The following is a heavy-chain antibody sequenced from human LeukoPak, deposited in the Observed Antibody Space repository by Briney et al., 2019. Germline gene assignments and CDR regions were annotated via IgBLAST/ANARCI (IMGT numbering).Heavy chain of an antibody. CDR2: IYHSGTT. V-gene: IGHV4-59*08. D-gene: IGHD4-17*01. J-gene: IGHJ3*01. Sequence: PSETLSLTCTVSVGSIGSYYWSWIRQPPGKGLECIGYIYHSGTTNYNPSLKSRVTISADTSKNQFSLKLTSVTAADTAIYYCARQRDYADYLDAFDVWGQGTMVTVSS. CDR1: VGSIGSYY. CDR3: ARQRDYADYLDAFDV.